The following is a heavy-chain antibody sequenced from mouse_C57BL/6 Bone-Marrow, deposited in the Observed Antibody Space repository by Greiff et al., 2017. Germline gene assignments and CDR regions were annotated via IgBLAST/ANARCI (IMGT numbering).Heavy chain of an antibody. V-gene: IGHV1-5*01. CDR1: GYTFTSYW. J-gene: IGHJ4*01. CDR2: IYPETGGT. Sequence: EVQLQQSGTVLARPGASVKMSCKTSGYTFTSYWMHWVKQRPGQGLEWIGAIYPETGGTAYNQKFKGKAILTADKSSSAAYMELRSLTSEDSAVYYCTRSGPLFYYYAMDYWGQGTSVTVSS. CDR3: TRSGPLFYYYAMDY. D-gene: IGHD1-1*01.